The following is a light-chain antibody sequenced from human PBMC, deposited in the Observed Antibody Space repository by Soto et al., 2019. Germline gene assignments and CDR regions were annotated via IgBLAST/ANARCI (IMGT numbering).Light chain of an antibody. CDR3: LQDYNFPYT. Sequence: AIQMTQSPSSLSASVGDRVTITCRASHGIRNDLGWYQQKPGKAPKLLIYTASGLQSGVPSRFSGSGSGTDFTLTISSLQPEDFATYYCLQDYNFPYTFGQGTKLEVK. V-gene: IGKV1-6*01. J-gene: IGKJ2*01. CDR2: TAS. CDR1: HGIRND.